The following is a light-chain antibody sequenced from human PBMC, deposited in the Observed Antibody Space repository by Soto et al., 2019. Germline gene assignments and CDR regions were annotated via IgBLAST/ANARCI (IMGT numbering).Light chain of an antibody. CDR3: SSHTSSATLYV. J-gene: IGLJ1*01. CDR2: GVT. CDR1: SSDIGGYNY. V-gene: IGLV2-14*01. Sequence: QSVLTQPASVSGSPGQSITISCTGTSSDIGGYNYVSWYQQHLGKAPKLMIYGVTNRPSGVSNRFSGSKSGNTASLTISGLQAEDEADYYCSSHTSSATLYVFGTGTKVTVL.